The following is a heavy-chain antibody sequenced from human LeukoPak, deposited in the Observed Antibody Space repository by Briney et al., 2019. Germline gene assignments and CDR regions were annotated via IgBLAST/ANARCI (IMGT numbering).Heavy chain of an antibody. J-gene: IGHJ4*02. D-gene: IGHD3-22*01. V-gene: IGHV5-51*01. Sequence: GESLKISCKGSGYIFTSYWIGWVRQMPGKGLEWMGIIYPGDSDTRYSPSFQGQVTISADKSISTAYLQWSSLKASDTATYYCARHSSKGYYYDSSGYYSSDYWGQGTLVTVSS. CDR2: IYPGDSDT. CDR1: GYIFTSYW. CDR3: ARHSSKGYYYDSSGYYSSDY.